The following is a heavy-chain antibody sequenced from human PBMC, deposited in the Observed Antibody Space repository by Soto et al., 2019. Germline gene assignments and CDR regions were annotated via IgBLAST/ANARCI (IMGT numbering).Heavy chain of an antibody. D-gene: IGHD6-13*01. CDR1: GGCISSSSYY. J-gene: IGHJ4*02. V-gene: IGHV4-39*01. Sequence: QLQLQESGPGLVKPSENLSLTCTVSGGCISSSSYYWGWIRQPPGKGLEWIGSIYYSGSTYYNPSLKSRVTISVDTSKNQFSLKLSSVTAADTAVYYCARGEQQLPFDYWGQGTLVTVSS. CDR2: IYYSGST. CDR3: ARGEQQLPFDY.